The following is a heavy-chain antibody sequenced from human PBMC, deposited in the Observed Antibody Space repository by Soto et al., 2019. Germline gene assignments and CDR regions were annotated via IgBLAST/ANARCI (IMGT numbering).Heavy chain of an antibody. D-gene: IGHD2-8*01. CDR3: ARVEVSASTTGD. J-gene: IGHJ4*02. CDR1: GYPITTYY. Sequence: QVRLVQSGPEVKIPGASVRVSCKASGYPITTYYIHWVRQAPGQGLEWLGYFNPKTGGALYAHKFRGRVTLTWDSSITTVYMELTMLTSDDTAVYYCARVEVSASTTGDWGQGTLVAISS. CDR2: FNPKTGGA. V-gene: IGHV1-2*02.